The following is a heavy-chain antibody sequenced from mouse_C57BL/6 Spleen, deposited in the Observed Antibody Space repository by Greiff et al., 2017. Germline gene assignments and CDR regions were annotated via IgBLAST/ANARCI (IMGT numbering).Heavy chain of an antibody. CDR1: GFTFSSYA. V-gene: IGHV5-4*01. CDR2: ISDGGSYT. Sequence: DVQLVESGGGLVKPGGSLKLSCAASGFTFSSYAMSWVRQTPEKRLEWVATISDGGSYTYYPDNVKGRFTISRDNAKNNLYLQMSHLKSEDTAMYYCARDDEDYAMDYWGQGTSVTVSS. CDR3: ARDDEDYAMDY. J-gene: IGHJ4*01.